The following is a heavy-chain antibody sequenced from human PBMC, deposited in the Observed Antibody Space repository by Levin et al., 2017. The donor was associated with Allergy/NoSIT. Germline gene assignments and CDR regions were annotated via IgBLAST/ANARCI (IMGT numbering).Heavy chain of an antibody. CDR2: IIPILNKA. Sequence: SVKVSCKASGGTFNTFAISWVRQAPGQGLDWMGRIIPILNKANYAQKFQGRVTITADKSTNTAYMELSSLRSEDTAVYYCVKNPGWVAAFDVWGQGTMVTVSS. D-gene: IGHD6-19*01. V-gene: IGHV1-69*04. CDR3: VKNPGWVAAFDV. CDR1: GGTFNTFA. J-gene: IGHJ3*01.